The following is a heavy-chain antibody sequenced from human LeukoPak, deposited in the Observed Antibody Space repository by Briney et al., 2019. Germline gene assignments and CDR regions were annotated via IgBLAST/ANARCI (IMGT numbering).Heavy chain of an antibody. D-gene: IGHD4/OR15-4a*01. CDR1: GFTLGSKY. J-gene: IGHJ4*02. V-gene: IGHV3-53*01. CDR3: ASNGGNYDY. Sequence: GGSLRLSCAGSGFTLGSKYMRWVRQAPGKGLEWVSVISSGRSTYYADSVKGRFTISRDNSRNTLYLQMNSLRAEDTAVYYCASNGGNYDYWGQGTLVTVSS. CDR2: ISSGRST.